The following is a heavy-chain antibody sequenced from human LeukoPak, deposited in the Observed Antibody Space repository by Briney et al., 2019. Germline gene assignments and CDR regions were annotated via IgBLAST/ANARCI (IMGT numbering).Heavy chain of an antibody. J-gene: IGHJ1*01. Sequence: SVKVSCKASGGTFSSYAISWVRQAPGQGLEWMGGIIPIFGTANYAQKFQGRVTITADESTSTAYMELSSLRSEDTAVYYCARDSSSYGDYGEYLEYLQHWGQGTLVTVSS. CDR2: IIPIFGTA. D-gene: IGHD4-17*01. CDR1: GGTFSSYA. CDR3: ARDSSSYGDYGEYLEYLQH. V-gene: IGHV1-69*13.